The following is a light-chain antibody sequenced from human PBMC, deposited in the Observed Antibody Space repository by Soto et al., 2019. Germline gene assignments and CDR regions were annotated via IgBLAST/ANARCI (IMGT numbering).Light chain of an antibody. V-gene: IGLV2-14*01. Sequence: QSALTQPAYVSGSPGQSITISCTGTSSDVGGYNYVSWYQQHPGKAPKLMIYEVSNRPSGVSNRFSGSKSGYTASLTISGLQAEDEADYYCSSYTSSSTLEVFGTGTKVTVL. CDR2: EVS. J-gene: IGLJ1*01. CDR1: SSDVGGYNY. CDR3: SSYTSSSTLEV.